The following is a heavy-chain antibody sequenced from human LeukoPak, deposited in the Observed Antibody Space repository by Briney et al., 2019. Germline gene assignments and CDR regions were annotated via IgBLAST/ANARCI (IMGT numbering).Heavy chain of an antibody. V-gene: IGHV4-61*02. J-gene: IGHJ4*02. CDR3: ARSNSGSYRELDY. CDR2: IYTSGIT. D-gene: IGHD1-26*01. Sequence: SETLSLTCTVSGGSTNSGSYFWSWIRQPAGKGLEWIGRIYTSGITNYNSSLMSRATISIDTSKNQFSLKLSPVTAADTAVYYCARSNSGSYRELDYWGQGALVTVSS. CDR1: GGSTNSGSYF.